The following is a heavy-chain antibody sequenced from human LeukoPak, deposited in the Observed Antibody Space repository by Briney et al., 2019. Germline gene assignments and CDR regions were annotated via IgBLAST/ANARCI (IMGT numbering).Heavy chain of an antibody. CDR3: AKARGAVAGHGALFDY. J-gene: IGHJ4*02. V-gene: IGHV3-7*03. CDR1: GFIFSGYW. Sequence: GGSLRLSCAASGFIFSGYWMSWVRQAPGKGLEWVANIKEDGSEKYSVDSVKGRFTISRDNAKNSLYLQMNSLRAEDTAVYYCAKARGAVAGHGALFDYWGQGTLVTVSS. D-gene: IGHD6-19*01. CDR2: IKEDGSEK.